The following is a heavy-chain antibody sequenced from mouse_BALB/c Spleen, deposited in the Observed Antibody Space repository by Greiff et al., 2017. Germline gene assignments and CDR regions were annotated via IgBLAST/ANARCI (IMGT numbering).Heavy chain of an antibody. Sequence: VHLVESGGGLVQPGGSRKLSCAASGFTFSSFGMHWVRQAPEKGLEWVAYISSGSSTIYYADTVKGRFTISRDNPKNTLFLQMTSLRSEDTAMYYCARSGYDYDGGYAMDYWGQGTSVTVSS. CDR3: ARSGYDYDGGYAMDY. D-gene: IGHD2-4*01. CDR2: ISSGSSTI. J-gene: IGHJ4*01. V-gene: IGHV5-17*02. CDR1: GFTFSSFG.